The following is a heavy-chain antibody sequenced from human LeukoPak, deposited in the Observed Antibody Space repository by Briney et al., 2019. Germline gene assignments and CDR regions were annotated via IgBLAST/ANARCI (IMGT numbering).Heavy chain of an antibody. CDR3: TRYYYDGSGYYYLFDY. V-gene: IGHV3-73*01. D-gene: IGHD3-22*01. J-gene: IGHJ4*02. CDR2: IRSKTNSYAT. Sequence: GGSLRLSCAASXFTFSGSAMHWVRQASGKGLEWVGRIRSKTNSYATAYAASVKGRFTISRDDSKNTAYLQMNSLKTEDTAVYYCTRYYYDGSGYYYLFDYWGQGTLVTVSS. CDR1: XFTFSGSA.